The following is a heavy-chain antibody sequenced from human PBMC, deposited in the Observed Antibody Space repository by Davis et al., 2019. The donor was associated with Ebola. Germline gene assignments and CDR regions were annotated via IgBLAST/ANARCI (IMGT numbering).Heavy chain of an antibody. CDR2: INPHNGNT. Sequence: AASVKVSCKASGYTFTSYGITWVRQAPGQGLEWMGWINPHNGNTNYAQNVQGRVTMTTDTSTSTVYMELRSLRSDDTAVYYCARGGGSYSADYWGQGTLVTVSS. D-gene: IGHD1-26*01. CDR1: GYTFTSYG. V-gene: IGHV1-18*04. J-gene: IGHJ4*02. CDR3: ARGGGSYSADY.